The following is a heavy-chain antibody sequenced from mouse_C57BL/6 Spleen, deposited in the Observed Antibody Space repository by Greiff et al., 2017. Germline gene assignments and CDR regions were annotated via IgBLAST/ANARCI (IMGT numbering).Heavy chain of an antibody. CDR1: GFTFSSYA. Sequence: EVKLVESGGGLVTPGGSLKLSCAASGFTFSSYAMSWVRQTPEKRLEWVATISDGGSYTYYPDNVKGRFTISRDNAKNNLYLQMSHLKSEDTAMYYCARGGGYGSSSPFDYWGQGTTLTVSS. V-gene: IGHV5-4*03. J-gene: IGHJ2*01. CDR2: ISDGGSYT. CDR3: ARGGGYGSSSPFDY. D-gene: IGHD1-1*01.